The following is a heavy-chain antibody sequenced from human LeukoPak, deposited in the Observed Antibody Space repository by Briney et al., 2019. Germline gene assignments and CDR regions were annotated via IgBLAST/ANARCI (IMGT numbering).Heavy chain of an antibody. V-gene: IGHV5-51*01. CDR1: GYSFTSYW. CDR3: ARQESEMTTPANRYFDT. D-gene: IGHD5-24*01. J-gene: IGHJ4*02. CDR2: IYPGDSDT. Sequence: GESLKISCKGSGYSFTSYWIGWVRQMPGKGLEWMGIIYPGDSDTRYSPSFLGQVTISADKSIGTAYLQWNSLKASDTAMYYCARQESEMTTPANRYFDTWGQGTLVTVSS.